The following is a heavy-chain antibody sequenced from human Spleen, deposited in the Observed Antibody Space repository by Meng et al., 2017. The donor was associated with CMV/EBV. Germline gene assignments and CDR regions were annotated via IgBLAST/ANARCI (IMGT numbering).Heavy chain of an antibody. D-gene: IGHD6-19*01. J-gene: IGHJ4*02. Sequence: GESLKISCAASGFTFSTYGMHWVRQAPGKGLEWVAVIWYDGSNRYYADSVKGRFTISRDNSKNTLYLQMNSLRAEDTAVYYCARALSSGWYFDYWGQGTLVTVSS. CDR2: IWYDGSNR. CDR1: GFTFSTYG. V-gene: IGHV3-33*01. CDR3: ARALSSGWYFDY.